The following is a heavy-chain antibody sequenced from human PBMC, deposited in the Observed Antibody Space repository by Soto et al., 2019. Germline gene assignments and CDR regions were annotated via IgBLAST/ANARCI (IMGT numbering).Heavy chain of an antibody. CDR1: VFTFSRYA. CDR2: ISYDGSNK. CDR3: ASRRDRGAYYGMDV. V-gene: IGHV3-30-3*01. D-gene: IGHD1-26*01. Sequence: PWWSLRLSCSASVFTFSRYAMHWGRQAPGKGLEWVAVISYDGSNKYYADSVKGRFTISRDNSKNTLYLQMNSLRAEDTAVYYCASRRDRGAYYGMDVWGQGTTVTVSS. J-gene: IGHJ6*02.